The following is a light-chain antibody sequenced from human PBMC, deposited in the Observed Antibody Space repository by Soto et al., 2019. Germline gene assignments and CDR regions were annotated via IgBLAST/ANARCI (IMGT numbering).Light chain of an antibody. CDR1: QSVSSN. CDR3: QQYNNWPRT. Sequence: EIVMTQSPASLYVSPGERATLSCRASQSVSSNLAWYQQNPGQAPRLLIYGAFIRATGIPARFSGSGSGTEFTLTISSLQSEDFTVYYCQQYNNWPRTFGQGTKVEIK. J-gene: IGKJ1*01. CDR2: GAF. V-gene: IGKV3-15*01.